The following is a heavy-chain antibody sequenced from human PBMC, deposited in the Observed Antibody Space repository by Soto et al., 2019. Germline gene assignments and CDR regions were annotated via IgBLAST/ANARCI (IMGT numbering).Heavy chain of an antibody. D-gene: IGHD2-2*01. Sequence: PGESLKISCKGSGYSFTSYWIGWVRQMPGKGLEWMGIIYPGDSDIRYSPSFQGQVTISADKSISTAYLQWSSLKASDSAMYYCASPLDYCSSTSCYSRGYYYYGMDVWGQGTTVTVSS. V-gene: IGHV5-51*01. J-gene: IGHJ6*02. CDR1: GYSFTSYW. CDR3: ASPLDYCSSTSCYSRGYYYYGMDV. CDR2: IYPGDSDI.